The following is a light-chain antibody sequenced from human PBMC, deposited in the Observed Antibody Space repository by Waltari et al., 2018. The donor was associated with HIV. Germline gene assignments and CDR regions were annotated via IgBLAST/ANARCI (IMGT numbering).Light chain of an antibody. CDR1: QSVSDRY. CDR2: GAS. Sequence: EIVLTQSPGTLSLSPGARATLYCRASQSVSDRYLVWYQQKPGQAPRLLIYGASNRATGIPDRFSGRGAGTDFTLTISRLDPEDFAVYYCQQFAGSVGTFGQGTRVEIK. J-gene: IGKJ1*01. CDR3: QQFAGSVGT. V-gene: IGKV3-20*01.